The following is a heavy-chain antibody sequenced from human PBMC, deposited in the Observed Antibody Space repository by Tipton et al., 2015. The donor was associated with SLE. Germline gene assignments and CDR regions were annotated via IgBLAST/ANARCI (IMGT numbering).Heavy chain of an antibody. J-gene: IGHJ3*02. Sequence: SLRLSCAASGVTFSGYSMNWVRQAPGKGLEWVAFIRSDGGNTYYGNSVKGRVTISTDNSKNTLYLQMNSLRAEDTAVYYCARGKDYSSSFNVAFDIWGQGTMVTVSS. V-gene: IGHV3-30*02. D-gene: IGHD6-6*01. CDR3: ARGKDYSSSFNVAFDI. CDR2: IRSDGGNT. CDR1: GVTFSGYS.